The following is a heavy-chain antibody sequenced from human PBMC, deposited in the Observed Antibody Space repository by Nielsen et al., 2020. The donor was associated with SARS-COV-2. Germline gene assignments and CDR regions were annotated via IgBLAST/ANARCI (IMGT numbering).Heavy chain of an antibody. J-gene: IGHJ4*02. CDR2: IYYSGST. Sequence: ESLKISCTVSGGSISSSSYYWGWIRHPPGKGLEWIGSIYYSGSTYYNPSLKSRVTISVDTSKSQFSLKLSSVTAADTAVYYCARGRYSSSWYRPMSAFDYWGQGTLVTVSS. D-gene: IGHD6-13*01. V-gene: IGHV4-39*01. CDR1: GGSISSSSYY. CDR3: ARGRYSSSWYRPMSAFDY.